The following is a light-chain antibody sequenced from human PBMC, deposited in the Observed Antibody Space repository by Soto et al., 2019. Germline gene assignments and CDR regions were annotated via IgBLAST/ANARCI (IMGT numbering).Light chain of an antibody. CDR3: SSYTASSARV. V-gene: IGLV2-14*01. J-gene: IGLJ1*01. CDR2: EGF. Sequence: QSALTQPASVSGSPGQSITISCTGTNSDLGAYDYVSWYQQHPGKAPRLLIYEGFNRPSGVSDRFSGSKSANTASLTISGLQADDEADYYCSSYTASSARVFGPGTKLTVL. CDR1: NSDLGAYDY.